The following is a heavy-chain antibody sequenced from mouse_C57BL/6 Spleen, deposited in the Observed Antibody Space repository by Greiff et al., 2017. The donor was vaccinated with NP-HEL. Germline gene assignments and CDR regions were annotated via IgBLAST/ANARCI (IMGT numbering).Heavy chain of an antibody. J-gene: IGHJ3*01. D-gene: IGHD4-1*01. V-gene: IGHV5-17*01. Sequence: DVQLVESGGGLVKPGGSLKLSCAASGFTFSDYGMHWVRQAPEKGLEWVAYISSGSSTIYYADTVKGRFTISRDNAKNTLFLQMTSLRSEDTAMYYCARPNWDGGFAYWGQGTLVTVSA. CDR3: ARPNWDGGFAY. CDR2: ISSGSSTI. CDR1: GFTFSDYG.